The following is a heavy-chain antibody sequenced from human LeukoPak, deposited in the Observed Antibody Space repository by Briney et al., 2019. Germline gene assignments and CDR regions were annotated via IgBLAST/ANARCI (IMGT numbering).Heavy chain of an antibody. J-gene: IGHJ3*01. D-gene: IGHD5-24*01. Sequence: PGGSLRLSCAASGFTVSSNYMSWVRQAPGEGLEWVSVIYSGGSTYYADSVKGRFTISRDNSKNTLYLQMNSLRADDTAVYYCAMKAVPRPRLHDAFDFWGQGTVVSVSS. CDR2: IYSGGST. CDR3: AMKAVPRPRLHDAFDF. V-gene: IGHV3-66*01. CDR1: GFTVSSNY.